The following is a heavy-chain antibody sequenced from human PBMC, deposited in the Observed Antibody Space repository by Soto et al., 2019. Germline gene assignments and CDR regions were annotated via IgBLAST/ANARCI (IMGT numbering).Heavy chain of an antibody. D-gene: IGHD6-13*01. CDR2: ISAYNGNT. V-gene: IGHV1-18*04. J-gene: IGHJ6*02. CDR3: ARERWGIAAQSVPSDYYYYGMDV. CDR1: GYTFTSYG. Sequence: GASVKVSCKASGYTFTSYGISWVRQAPGQGLEWMGWISAYNGNTNYAQKLQGRVTMTTDTSTSTAYMELRSLRSDDTAVYYCARERWGIAAQSVPSDYYYYGMDVWGQGTTVTVSS.